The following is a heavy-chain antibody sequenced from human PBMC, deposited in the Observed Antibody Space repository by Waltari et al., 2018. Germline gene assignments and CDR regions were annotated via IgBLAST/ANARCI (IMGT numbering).Heavy chain of an antibody. CDR3: ARHLYNWNSRVYYYYGMDV. CDR2: IYYSGST. J-gene: IGHJ6*02. D-gene: IGHD1-7*01. V-gene: IGHV4-59*08. CDR1: GGSIRSYY. Sequence: QVQLQESGPGLVKPSETLSLTCTVPGGSIRSYYWSWLRQPPGTGLEWIGYIYYSGSTNYNPSLKSRVTISVDTSKNQFSLKLSSVTAADTAVYYCARHLYNWNSRVYYYYGMDVWGQGTTVTVSS.